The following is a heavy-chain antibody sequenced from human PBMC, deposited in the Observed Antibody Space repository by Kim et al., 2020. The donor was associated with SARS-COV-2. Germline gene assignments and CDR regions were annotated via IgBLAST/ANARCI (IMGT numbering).Heavy chain of an antibody. CDR3: ARQTLERSLGDIVGATTGWFDP. Sequence: GESLKISCKGSGYSFTSYWIGWVRQMPGKGLEWMGIIYPGDSDTRYSPSFQGQVTISADKSISTAYLQWSSLKASDTAMYYCARQTLERSLGDIVGATTGWFDPWGQGTLVTVSS. CDR1: GYSFTSYW. J-gene: IGHJ5*02. V-gene: IGHV5-51*01. D-gene: IGHD1-26*01. CDR2: IYPGDSDT.